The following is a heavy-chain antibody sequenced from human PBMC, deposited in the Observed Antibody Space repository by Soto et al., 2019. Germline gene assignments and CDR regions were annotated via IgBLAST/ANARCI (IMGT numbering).Heavy chain of an antibody. J-gene: IGHJ6*02. CDR2: ISYDGSNK. Sequence: QVQLVESGGGVVQPGRSLRLSCAASGFTFSSYAMHWVRQAPGKGLEWVAVISYDGSNKYYADSVKGRFTISRDNSKNTLHLQMNSLRAEDTAVYYCARTPRGQWELPYYYYGMDVWGQGTTVTASS. D-gene: IGHD1-26*01. V-gene: IGHV3-30-3*01. CDR3: ARTPRGQWELPYYYYGMDV. CDR1: GFTFSSYA.